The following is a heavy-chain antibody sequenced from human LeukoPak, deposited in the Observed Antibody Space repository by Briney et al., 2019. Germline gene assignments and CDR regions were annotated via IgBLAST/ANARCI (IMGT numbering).Heavy chain of an antibody. J-gene: IGHJ5*02. CDR1: GGTFSSYA. D-gene: IGHD1-26*01. Sequence: SVKVSCKASGGTFSSYAISWVGQAPGQGLEWMGGIIPIFGTANYAQKFQGRVTITADKSTSTAYMELSSLRSEDTAVYCCARGGDYYIHNNWFDPWGQGTLVTVSS. CDR2: IIPIFGTA. CDR3: ARGGDYYIHNNWFDP. V-gene: IGHV1-69*06.